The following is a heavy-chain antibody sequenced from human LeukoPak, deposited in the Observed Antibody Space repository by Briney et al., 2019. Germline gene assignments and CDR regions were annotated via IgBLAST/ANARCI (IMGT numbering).Heavy chain of an antibody. V-gene: IGHV3-33*06. CDR1: GFTLSNFG. CDR2: IWNDGSHK. J-gene: IGHJ4*02. Sequence: GGSLRLSCAASGFTLSNFGVHWVRQAPGKGPEWVAVIWNDGSHKYYSDSVKGRFTISRDNSKNTVYLQMNSLRAEDTAVYYCAKDSNECGDSYLDYWGQGTLVTVSS. CDR3: AKDSNECGDSYLDY. D-gene: IGHD3-3*01.